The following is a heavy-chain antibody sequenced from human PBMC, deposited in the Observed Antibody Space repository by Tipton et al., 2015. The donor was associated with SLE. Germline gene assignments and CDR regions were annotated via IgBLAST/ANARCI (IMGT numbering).Heavy chain of an antibody. CDR3: ARVGDFWSGYPFDY. J-gene: IGHJ4*02. Sequence: LRLSCTVSGGSISSHYWSWFRQPPGKGLEWIGYIYYSGSTNYNPPLKSRVTISVDTSKNQFSLKLSSVTAADTAVYYCARVGDFWSGYPFDYWGQGTLVTVSS. CDR2: IYYSGST. CDR1: GGSISSHY. D-gene: IGHD3-3*01. V-gene: IGHV4-59*11.